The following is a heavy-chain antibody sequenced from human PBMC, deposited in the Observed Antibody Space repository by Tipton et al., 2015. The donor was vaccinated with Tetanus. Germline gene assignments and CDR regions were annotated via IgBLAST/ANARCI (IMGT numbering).Heavy chain of an antibody. CDR1: GGTFSNYV. Sequence: QSGPEVKKPGSSVKVSCKSSGGTFSNYVFNWVRQAPGQGLEWMGGIIPSLGSTTYAPKFQGRITITADEVTTTAYMEVSSLTSEDTAVFYCARGGSYLGIYYYYAMDVWGQGTTVTVSS. CDR2: IIPSLGST. V-gene: IGHV1-69*01. CDR3: ARGGSYLGIYYYYAMDV. J-gene: IGHJ6*01. D-gene: IGHD1-26*01.